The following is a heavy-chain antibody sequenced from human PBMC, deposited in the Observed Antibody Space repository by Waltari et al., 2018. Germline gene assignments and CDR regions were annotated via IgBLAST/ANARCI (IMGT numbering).Heavy chain of an antibody. CDR3: AKGYYWDKSGYYRHFDY. CDR1: GFPVRFHY. J-gene: IGHJ4*02. V-gene: IGHV3-53*01. CDR2: IQSDGTT. D-gene: IGHD3-22*01. Sequence: EVQLVQSGGGLIQPGGSLSLPCAASGFPVRFHYMNWVRQAPGKGLEWVSVIQSDGTTSYADSVKGRFIVSRDEWKNTLYLEMNNLRADDTAVYFCAKGYYWDKSGYYRHFDYWGPGTLVTVSS.